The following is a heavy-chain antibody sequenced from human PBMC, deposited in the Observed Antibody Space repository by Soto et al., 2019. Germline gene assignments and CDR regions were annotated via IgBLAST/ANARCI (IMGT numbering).Heavy chain of an antibody. CDR1: GFTFRSFT. D-gene: IGHD6-13*01. Sequence: GGSLRLSCAASGFTFRSFTMNWVRQAPGKGLEWVSTISSNSAYIYYTDALRGRFTISRDNAKNPLHLQMNSLRAEDTAVYYCTRYASRDSSARGWFDPWGPGTLVTVS. CDR2: ISSNSAYI. V-gene: IGHV3-21*01. CDR3: TRYASRDSSARGWFDP. J-gene: IGHJ5*02.